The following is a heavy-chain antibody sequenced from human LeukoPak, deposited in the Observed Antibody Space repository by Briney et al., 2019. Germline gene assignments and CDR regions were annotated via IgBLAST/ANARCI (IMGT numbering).Heavy chain of an antibody. CDR2: ISWNSGSI. V-gene: IGHV3-9*01. CDR1: GFTFDDCA. J-gene: IGHJ6*02. Sequence: GGSLRLSCAASGFTFDDCAMHWVRQAPGKGLEWVSGISWNSGSIGYADSVKGRFTISRDNAKNSLYLQMTRLRAEDTAVYYCARAREMATTSAYYFYGMDVWGQGTTVTVSS. CDR3: ARAREMATTSAYYFYGMDV. D-gene: IGHD5-24*01.